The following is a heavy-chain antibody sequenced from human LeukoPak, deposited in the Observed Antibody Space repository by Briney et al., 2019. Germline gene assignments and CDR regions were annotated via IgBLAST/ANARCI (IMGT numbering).Heavy chain of an antibody. CDR2: INHSGGT. D-gene: IGHD1-26*01. CDR1: GGSFSGYY. CDR3: ARGRLREPRALYYYMDV. V-gene: IGHV4-34*01. J-gene: IGHJ6*03. Sequence: PSETLSLTCAVYGGSFSGYYWSWIRQPPGKGLEWIGEINHSGGTNYNSSLKSRVTISVDTSKNQFSLKVSSVTAADTAVYYCARGRLREPRALYYYMDVWGKGTTVTVSS.